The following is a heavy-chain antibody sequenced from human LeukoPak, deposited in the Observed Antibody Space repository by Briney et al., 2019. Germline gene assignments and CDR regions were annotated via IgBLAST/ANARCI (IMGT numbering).Heavy chain of an antibody. J-gene: IGHJ4*02. CDR3: AKAYYDSSGYYSPPFDY. D-gene: IGHD3-22*01. Sequence: GGSLRLSCAASGFSFTGYSMTWVRQAPGKGLEWISYISAGSDYIFYADSVKGRFTISRDNAKKSVSLQMNSLRAEDTAVYYCAKAYYDSSGYYSPPFDYWGQGTLVTVSS. V-gene: IGHV3-21*05. CDR2: ISAGSDYI. CDR1: GFSFTGYS.